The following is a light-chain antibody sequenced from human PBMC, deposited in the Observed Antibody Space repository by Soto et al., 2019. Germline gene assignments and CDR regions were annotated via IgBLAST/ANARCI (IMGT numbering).Light chain of an antibody. V-gene: IGKV3D-15*01. J-gene: IGKJ1*01. CDR3: QQYYHWRT. Sequence: VMTQSPGTLSVSPGETATLSCGTSQSVSTNLAWYQQKPGQPPRLLIYDASTRATGIPARFRGSGSGTEFTLTISYLRPEDFAVYFCQQYYHWRTFGQGTRVEIK. CDR2: DAS. CDR1: QSVSTN.